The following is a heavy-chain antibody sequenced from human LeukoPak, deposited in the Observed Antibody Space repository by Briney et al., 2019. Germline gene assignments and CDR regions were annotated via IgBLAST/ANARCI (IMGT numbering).Heavy chain of an antibody. D-gene: IGHD3-22*01. Sequence: GGSLRLSCAASGFTFSSYGMHWVRQAPGKGLEWVAVIWYDGSNKYYADSVKGRFTISRDNSKNTLYLQMNRLRAEDTAVYYCAASYDSSGYYCGYWGQGTLVTVSS. J-gene: IGHJ4*02. CDR2: IWYDGSNK. CDR1: GFTFSSYG. CDR3: AASYDSSGYYCGY. V-gene: IGHV3-33*01.